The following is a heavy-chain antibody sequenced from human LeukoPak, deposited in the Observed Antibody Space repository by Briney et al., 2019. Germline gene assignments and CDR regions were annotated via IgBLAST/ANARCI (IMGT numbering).Heavy chain of an antibody. CDR3: ARATGLRSSYYYYGMDV. D-gene: IGHD5-12*01. CDR2: IYYSGST. V-gene: IGHV4-59*01. Sequence: PSETLSLTCTVSGGSISSYYWSWIRQPPGKGLEWIGYIYYSGSTNYNPSLKSRVTMSVDTSKNQFSLKLSSVTAADTAVYYCARATGLRSSYYYYGMDVWGKGTTVTVSS. J-gene: IGHJ6*04. CDR1: GGSISSYY.